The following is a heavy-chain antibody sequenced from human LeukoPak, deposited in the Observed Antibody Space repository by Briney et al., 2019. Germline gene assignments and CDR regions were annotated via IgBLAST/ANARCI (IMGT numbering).Heavy chain of an antibody. Sequence: SETLSLTCTVSTDSFSSYYWSWIRQPPGKGLEWIGYISYIGSTNYNPSLKSRVTISIDTSKKHFSLKLRSVTAADTAIYYCARAPCGSDCYSPDYWYFDLWGRGTLVSVSS. CDR3: ARAPCGSDCYSPDYWYFDL. CDR1: TDSFSSYY. V-gene: IGHV4-59*01. J-gene: IGHJ2*01. CDR2: ISYIGST. D-gene: IGHD2-21*02.